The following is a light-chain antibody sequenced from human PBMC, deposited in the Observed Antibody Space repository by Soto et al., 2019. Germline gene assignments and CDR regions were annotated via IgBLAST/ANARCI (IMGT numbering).Light chain of an antibody. J-gene: IGKJ1*01. CDR1: QTIGTY. CDR3: QQSYNTPLT. Sequence: IQLTQSQSSLSASVGDRVTITCRASQTIGTYVNWYRQKSGAAPELLIYDASTLQSGVPSRFRGGASGTDFTLTISSLQLDDFATYYCQQSYNTPLTFGQGTKVDIK. CDR2: DAS. V-gene: IGKV1-39*01.